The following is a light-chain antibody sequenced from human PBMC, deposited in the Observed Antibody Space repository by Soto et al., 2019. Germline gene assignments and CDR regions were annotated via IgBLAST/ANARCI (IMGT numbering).Light chain of an antibody. V-gene: IGKV3-15*01. Sequence: EIVMTQSPATLSVSPGERATLSCRASQSVSSNLAWYQQKPGQAPRLLIYGASTRATGIPARFSGSGSGTEFILTISSLQSEDFAVYYCQQYNNWPALTFGRGTKVDIK. CDR1: QSVSSN. J-gene: IGKJ4*01. CDR2: GAS. CDR3: QQYNNWPALT.